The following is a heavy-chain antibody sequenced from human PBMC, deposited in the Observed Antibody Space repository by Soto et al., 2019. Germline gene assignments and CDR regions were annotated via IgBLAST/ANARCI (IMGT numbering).Heavy chain of an antibody. CDR3: ARDWTGNTCPCLDV. V-gene: IGHV3-23*01. CDR1: GFTFSNYA. Sequence: EVQLWESGGGLVQPGGSLRLSCAASGFTFSNYALTWVRQSPGKGLEWVSTSGGGGGTTYYADSVKGRFTISRDNSKNTLSLQMSSRRVEDTAIYYWARDWTGNTCPCLDVWGQGTTVSVSS. CDR2: SGGGGGTT. D-gene: IGHD2-8*02. J-gene: IGHJ6*02.